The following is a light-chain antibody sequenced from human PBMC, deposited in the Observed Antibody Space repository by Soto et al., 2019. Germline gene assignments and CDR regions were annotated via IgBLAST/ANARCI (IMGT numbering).Light chain of an antibody. CDR2: AAS. CDR1: QDISTY. Sequence: DIQLTQSPSSLSASVGDRVTITCRATQDISTYLVWYQQKPGTVPKLLIFAASTLQSGVPSRFSGSGSGTDFTRTISSLQPEDVATYYCQNYNGAPWTFGQGTKVEIK. V-gene: IGKV1-27*01. J-gene: IGKJ1*01. CDR3: QNYNGAPWT.